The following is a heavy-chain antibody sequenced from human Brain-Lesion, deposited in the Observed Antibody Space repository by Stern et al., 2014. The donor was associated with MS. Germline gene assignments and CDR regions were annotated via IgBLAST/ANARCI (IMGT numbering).Heavy chain of an antibody. J-gene: IGHJ4*02. V-gene: IGHV3-30*18. Sequence: VQLLESDGGVVQPGRSLRLTCTVSGFTFSSYGMHWVRQAPGKGLEWVSVISYDGSDTYYAESVKGRFTISRDNSKNTLYLEMRSLRPEDTAVCYCVKRGITEVRGVRLGDYWGPGTLVIVSS. D-gene: IGHD3-10*01. CDR2: ISYDGSDT. CDR1: GFTFSSYG. CDR3: VKRGITEVRGVRLGDY.